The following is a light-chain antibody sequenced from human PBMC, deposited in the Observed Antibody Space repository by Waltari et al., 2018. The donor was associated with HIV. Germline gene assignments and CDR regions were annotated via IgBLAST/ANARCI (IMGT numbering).Light chain of an antibody. J-gene: IGLJ2*01. CDR2: QDT. CDR3: QAWDSATVI. CDR1: ILRNND. V-gene: IGLV3-1*01. Sequence: TQPLSVSVSPGQTATITCSGDILRNNDAFWYQQKTGQSPVLVIDQDTQRPSGSPERFSGSSSGNTATLTISGTQAMDEADYYCQAWDSATVIFGGGTRLTVL.